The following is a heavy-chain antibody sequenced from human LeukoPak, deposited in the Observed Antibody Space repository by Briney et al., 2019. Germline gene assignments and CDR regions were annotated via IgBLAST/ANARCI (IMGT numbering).Heavy chain of an antibody. CDR3: ARDHFQWELHYYYYYMDV. CDR2: ISSSSSYI. D-gene: IGHD1-26*01. Sequence: PGGSLRLSCAASGFTFSSYSMNWVRQAPGKGLEWVSSISSSSSYIYYADSVKGRFTISRDNAKNSLYLQMNSLRAEDTAIYYCARDHFQWELHYYYYYMDVWGKGTTVTVSS. CDR1: GFTFSSYS. J-gene: IGHJ6*03. V-gene: IGHV3-21*01.